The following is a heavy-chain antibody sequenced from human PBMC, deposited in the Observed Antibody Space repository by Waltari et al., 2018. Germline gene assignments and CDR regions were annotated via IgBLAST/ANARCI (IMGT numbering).Heavy chain of an antibody. D-gene: IGHD2-2*02. V-gene: IGHV4-59*01. CDR1: GGSISSYY. CDR2: IYYSWST. CDR3: ARDRGNVPATAIRVRAFDI. Sequence: QVQLQESGPGLVKPSETLSLTCTVSGGSISSYYWSWIRHPPGKELEWIGYIYYSWSTNYNPSLKSRVTISVDTSKNQFSLKLSSVTAADTAVYYCARDRGNVPATAIRVRAFDIWGQGTMVTVSS. J-gene: IGHJ3*02.